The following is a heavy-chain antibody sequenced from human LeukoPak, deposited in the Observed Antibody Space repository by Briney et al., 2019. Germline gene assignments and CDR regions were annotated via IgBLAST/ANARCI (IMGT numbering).Heavy chain of an antibody. CDR1: GFTFSTST. V-gene: IGHV3-21*01. CDR3: VRIPNSAGFPNWFDP. D-gene: IGHD6-19*01. J-gene: IGHJ5*02. Sequence: GGSLRLSCAASGFTFSTSTMNWVRQAPGKGLGWVSSISSSNDYIYYADSVKGRFTISRDNAKNSLYLQMNSLRAEDTAVYYCVRIPNSAGFPNWFDPWGQGTLVAVSS. CDR2: ISSSNDYI.